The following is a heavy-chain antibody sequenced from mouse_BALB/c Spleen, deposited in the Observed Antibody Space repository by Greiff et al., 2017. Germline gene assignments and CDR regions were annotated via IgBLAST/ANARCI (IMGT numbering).Heavy chain of an antibody. D-gene: IGHD2-3*01. V-gene: IGHV5-12-2*01. J-gene: IGHJ3*01. CDR2: ISNGGGST. CDR1: GFTFSSYT. Sequence: EVKLMESGGGLVQPGGSLKLSCAASGFTFSSYTMSWVRQTPEKRLEWVAYISNGGGSTYYPDTVKGRFTISRDNAKNTLYLQMSSLKSEDTAMYYCARDDGFIFAYWGQGTLVTVSA. CDR3: ARDDGFIFAY.